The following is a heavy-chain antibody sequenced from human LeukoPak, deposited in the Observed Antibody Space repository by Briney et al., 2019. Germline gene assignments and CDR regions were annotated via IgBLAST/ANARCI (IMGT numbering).Heavy chain of an antibody. D-gene: IGHD2-21*01. CDR2: INHSGST. Sequence: PSETLSLTCAVYGGSFSGYYWSWIRQPPGKGLEWIGEINHSGSTNYNPSLKSRVTISVDTSKNQFSLKLSPVTAADTAVYYCACGGDCLDYWGQGTLVTVSS. V-gene: IGHV4-34*01. CDR1: GGSFSGYY. J-gene: IGHJ4*02. CDR3: ACGGDCLDY.